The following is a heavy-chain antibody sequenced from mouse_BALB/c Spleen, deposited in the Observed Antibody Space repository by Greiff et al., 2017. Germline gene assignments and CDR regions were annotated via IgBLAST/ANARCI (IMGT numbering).Heavy chain of an antibody. V-gene: IGHV1-80*01. D-gene: IGHD2-1*01. Sequence: QVQLKESGAELVRPGSSVKISCKASGYAFSSYWMNWVKQRPGQGLEWIGQIYPGDGDTNYNGKFKGKATLTADKSSSTAYMQLSSLTSEDSAVYFCARWGGNYVGYYAMDYWGQGTSVTVSS. CDR1: GYAFSSYW. CDR2: IYPGDGDT. J-gene: IGHJ4*01. CDR3: ARWGGNYVGYYAMDY.